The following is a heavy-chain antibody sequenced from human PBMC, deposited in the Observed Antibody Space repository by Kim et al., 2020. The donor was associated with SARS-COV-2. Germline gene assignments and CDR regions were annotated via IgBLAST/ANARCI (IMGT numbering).Heavy chain of an antibody. J-gene: IGHJ6*02. CDR3: ARDIASYSSGWIYYYYGMDV. D-gene: IGHD6-19*01. Sequence: GGSLRLSCAASGFTFSSYGMHWVRQAPGKGLEWVAVISYDGSNKNYVDSVKGRFTISRDNSKNTRYLQRNSLRAEDTAVYYCARDIASYSSGWIYYYYGMDVWGQGTTVTVSS. CDR1: GFTFSSYG. V-gene: IGHV3-30*04. CDR2: ISYDGSNK.